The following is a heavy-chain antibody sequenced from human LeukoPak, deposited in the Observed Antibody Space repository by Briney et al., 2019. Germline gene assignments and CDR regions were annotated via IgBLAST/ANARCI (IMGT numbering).Heavy chain of an antibody. CDR1: GYAFTSYG. CDR3: ARITYYYDSSLDY. Sequence: ASVKVSCKASGYAFTSYGIIWVRQAPGQGLEWMGWISAYNGNTNYAQKLQGRITMTTDTSTSTAYMELRSLRSDGTAVYYCARITYYYDSSLDYWGQGTLVSVSS. CDR2: ISAYNGNT. V-gene: IGHV1-18*01. D-gene: IGHD3-22*01. J-gene: IGHJ4*02.